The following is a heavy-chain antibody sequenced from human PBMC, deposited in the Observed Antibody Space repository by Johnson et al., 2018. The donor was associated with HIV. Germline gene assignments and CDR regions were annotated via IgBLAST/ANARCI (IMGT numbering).Heavy chain of an antibody. CDR1: GFIFDDYD. CDR2: INWDGGST. Sequence: VQLVESGGGVVRPGGSLRFSCAASGFIFDDYDMNWVRQAPGKGLEWVSGINWDGGSTGYADSVKGRFTISRDNAKNCLYLQMNSLRVEDTALYYYVRVMGGYYSSSFGNAFDIWGQGTMVTVSS. D-gene: IGHD6-6*01. V-gene: IGHV3-20*04. CDR3: VRVMGGYYSSSFGNAFDI. J-gene: IGHJ3*02.